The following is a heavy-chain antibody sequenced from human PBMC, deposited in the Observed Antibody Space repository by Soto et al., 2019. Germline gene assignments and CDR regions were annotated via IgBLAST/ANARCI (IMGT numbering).Heavy chain of an antibody. CDR2: IYSGGST. CDR3: ARDGDSSSSFDY. V-gene: IGHV3-66*01. Sequence: GGSLRLSCAASGFTVSSNYMSWVRQAPGKGLEWVSVIYSGGSTYYADSVKGRFTISRDNSRNTLYLQMNSLRAEDTAVYYCARDGDSSSSFDYWGQGTLVTVSS. CDR1: GFTVSSNY. D-gene: IGHD6-6*01. J-gene: IGHJ4*02.